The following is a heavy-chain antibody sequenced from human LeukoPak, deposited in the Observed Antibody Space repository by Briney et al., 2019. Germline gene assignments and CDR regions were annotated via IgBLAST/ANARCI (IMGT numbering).Heavy chain of an antibody. CDR3: ARDLSGVYYYDSSGYYPYYFDY. V-gene: IGHV3-21*04. Sequence: PGGSLRLSCAASGFTFSSYSMNWVRQAPGKGLEWVSSISSSSSYIYYADSVKGRFTVSRDNAKNSLYLQMNSLRAEDTAVYYCARDLSGVYYYDSSGYYPYYFDYWGQGTLVTVSS. CDR2: ISSSSSYI. CDR1: GFTFSSYS. J-gene: IGHJ4*02. D-gene: IGHD3-22*01.